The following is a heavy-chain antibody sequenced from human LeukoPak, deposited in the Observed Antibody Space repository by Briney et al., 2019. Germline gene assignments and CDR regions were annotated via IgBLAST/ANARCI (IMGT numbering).Heavy chain of an antibody. CDR2: IYTSGST. J-gene: IGHJ4*02. D-gene: IGHD2-15*01. CDR1: GGSISSYY. CDR3: ARESRSCSGGSCYHFDY. Sequence: SETLSLTCTVSGGSISSYYWSWIRQPAGKGLEWIGRIYTSGSTSYNPSLKSRVTMSVDTSKNQFSLKLSSVTAADTAVYYCARESRSCSGGSCYHFDYWGQGTLVTVSS. V-gene: IGHV4-4*07.